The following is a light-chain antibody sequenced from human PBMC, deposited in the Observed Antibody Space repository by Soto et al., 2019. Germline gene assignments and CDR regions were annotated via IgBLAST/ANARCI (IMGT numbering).Light chain of an antibody. CDR3: SSYTTARTYV. V-gene: IGLV2-14*01. CDR1: SSDIGAYDY. J-gene: IGLJ1*01. CDR2: EVT. Sequence: LAQPASLSGSPGQSITISCTGTSSDIGAYDYVSWFQQHPGKAPKLMIYEVTNRPSGVSHRFSGSKSGNTASLTISGLQAEDEADYYCSSYTTARTYVFGTGTKVTVL.